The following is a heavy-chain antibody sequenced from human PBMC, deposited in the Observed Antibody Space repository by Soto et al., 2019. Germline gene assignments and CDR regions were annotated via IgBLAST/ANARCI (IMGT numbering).Heavy chain of an antibody. V-gene: IGHV4-39*01. D-gene: IGHD4-17*01. CDR3: ARRYGDCFDY. CDR2: IYYSGTT. Sequence: LSLTCTVSGDSIGSGTYYWGWVRQPPEKGLEWVGSIYYSGTTYYKPALKSRVTISADTPKNQFSLKLTSVTAADTAIYYCARRYGDCFDYWGQGTLVTVSS. CDR1: GDSIGSGTYY. J-gene: IGHJ4*02.